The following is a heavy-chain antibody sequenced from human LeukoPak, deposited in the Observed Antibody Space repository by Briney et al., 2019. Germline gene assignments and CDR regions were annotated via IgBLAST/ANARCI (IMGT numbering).Heavy chain of an antibody. Sequence: GGSLRLSCAASGFTFSRSAMTWVRQTPGKGLDWVSSISSSGNTYYADSVKGRFTISRDNSKNMLYLQMNSLKAEDTAVYYCVKGRISEDGLDFWGQGTLVTVSS. CDR3: VKGRISEDGLDF. D-gene: IGHD6-13*01. V-gene: IGHV3-23*01. CDR2: ISSSGNT. J-gene: IGHJ4*02. CDR1: GFTFSRSA.